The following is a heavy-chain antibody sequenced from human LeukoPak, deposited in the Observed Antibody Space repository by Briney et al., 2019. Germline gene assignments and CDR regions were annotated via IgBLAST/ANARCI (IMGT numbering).Heavy chain of an antibody. CDR3: AKASYDILTGYERGDY. CDR2: IRYDGSNK. Sequence: PGGSLRLSCAASGFTFSSYAMHWVRQAPGKGLEWVAFIRYDGSNKYYADSVKGRFTISRDNSKNTLYLQMNSLRAEDTAVYYCAKASYDILTGYERGDYWGQGTLVTVSS. D-gene: IGHD3-9*01. CDR1: GFTFSSYA. J-gene: IGHJ4*02. V-gene: IGHV3-30*02.